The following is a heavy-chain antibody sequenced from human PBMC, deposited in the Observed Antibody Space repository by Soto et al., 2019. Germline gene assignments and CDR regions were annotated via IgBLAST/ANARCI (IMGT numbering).Heavy chain of an antibody. J-gene: IGHJ3*02. V-gene: IGHV1-3*01. CDR2: INAGNGNT. D-gene: IGHD3-9*01. Sequence: GASVKVSCKASGYTFTSYAMHWVRQAPGQRLEWMGWINAGNGNTKYSQKFQGRVTITRDTSASTAYMELSSLRSEDTAVYYCARDRLDYDILTGYYSDNAFDIWGQGTMVTVPS. CDR1: GYTFTSYA. CDR3: ARDRLDYDILTGYYSDNAFDI.